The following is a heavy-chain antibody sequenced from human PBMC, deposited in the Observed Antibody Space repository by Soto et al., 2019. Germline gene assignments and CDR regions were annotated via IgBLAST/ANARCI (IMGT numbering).Heavy chain of an antibody. CDR1: GFTFSSYA. V-gene: IGHV3-30-3*01. J-gene: IGHJ4*02. CDR2: ISYDGSNK. D-gene: IGHD5-12*01. Sequence: QVQLVESGGGVVQPGRSLRLSCAASGFTFSSYAMHWVRQAPGKGLEWVAVISYDGSNKYYADSVKGRFTISRDNSKNTLYLQMNSLRAEDTAVYYCARSGMGDGYNFDYWGQGTLVTVSS. CDR3: ARSGMGDGYNFDY.